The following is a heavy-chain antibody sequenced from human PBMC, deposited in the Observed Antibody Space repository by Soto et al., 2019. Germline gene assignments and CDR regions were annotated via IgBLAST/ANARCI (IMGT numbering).Heavy chain of an antibody. J-gene: IGHJ6*02. CDR1: GYTFTSYY. CDR3: ARDGVDIVATIPKIGTNYYYYGMDV. D-gene: IGHD5-12*01. V-gene: IGHV1-46*01. CDR2: INPSGGST. Sequence: GASVKVSCKASGYTFTSYYIHWVRQAPGQGLEWMGIINPSGGSTSYAQKFQGRVTMTRDTSTSTVYMELSSLRSEDTAVYYCARDGVDIVATIPKIGTNYYYYGMDVWGQGTTVTVSS.